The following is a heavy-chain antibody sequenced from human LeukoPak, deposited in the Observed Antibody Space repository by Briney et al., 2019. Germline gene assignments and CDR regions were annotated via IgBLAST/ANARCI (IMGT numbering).Heavy chain of an antibody. Sequence: SETLSLTCTVSGGSISSYYWSWIRQPPGKGLEWIGYIYYSGSTNYNPSLKSRVTISVDTSKNQFSLKLSSVTAADTAVYYCAKSHAPITIFGVVAVDYWGQGTLVTVSS. J-gene: IGHJ4*02. D-gene: IGHD3-3*01. V-gene: IGHV4-59*01. CDR3: AKSHAPITIFGVVAVDY. CDR2: IYYSGST. CDR1: GGSISSYY.